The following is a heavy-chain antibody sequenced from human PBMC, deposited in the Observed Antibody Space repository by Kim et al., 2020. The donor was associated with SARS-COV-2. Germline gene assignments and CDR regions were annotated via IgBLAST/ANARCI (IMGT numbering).Heavy chain of an antibody. Sequence: DSVKGRFTISRDNAKNSLYLQMNSLRAEDTAVYYCARDSGIAVAGTRVYWGQGTLVTVSS. D-gene: IGHD6-19*01. J-gene: IGHJ4*02. CDR3: ARDSGIAVAGTRVY. V-gene: IGHV3-21*01.